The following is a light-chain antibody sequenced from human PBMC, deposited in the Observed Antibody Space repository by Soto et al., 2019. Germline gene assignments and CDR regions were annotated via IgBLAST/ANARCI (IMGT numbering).Light chain of an antibody. Sequence: EIVLTQSPGTLSLSPGERATLSCRASQSISSSYLAWYQQKPGQAPRLLIYGAFSRATGVPDRFSGGGSGTAFTLTISRLEPEDSAVYYCQQFGSSRWTFGQGTKVEIK. CDR3: QQFGSSRWT. CDR1: QSISSSY. CDR2: GAF. V-gene: IGKV3-20*01. J-gene: IGKJ1*01.